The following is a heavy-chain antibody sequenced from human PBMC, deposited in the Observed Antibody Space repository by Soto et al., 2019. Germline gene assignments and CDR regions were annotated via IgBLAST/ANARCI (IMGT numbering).Heavy chain of an antibody. V-gene: IGHV4-31*03. J-gene: IGHJ4*02. D-gene: IGHD3-10*01. CDR3: ARMVDSGLWFGAFDY. Sequence: QVQLQESGPGLVKPSQTLSLTCTVSGGSISSGGYYWSWIRQHPGKGLEWIGYIYYSGSTYYNPSLTSRVTISVDTSKNQFSLKLSSVTAADTAVYYCARMVDSGLWFGAFDYWGQGTLVTVSS. CDR1: GGSISSGGYY. CDR2: IYYSGST.